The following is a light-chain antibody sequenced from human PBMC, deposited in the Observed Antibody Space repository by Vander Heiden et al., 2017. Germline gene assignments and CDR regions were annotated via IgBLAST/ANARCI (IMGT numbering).Light chain of an antibody. Sequence: EIVMTQPPATLSVSPGERATLSCRASQSGSSNLAWDQQKPGQVPRLLIYGASTRATGIPARFSGSGSGTEFTLTISSLQSEDFAVYYCQQYNNWLSLTFGGGTKVEIK. J-gene: IGKJ4*01. CDR1: QSGSSN. CDR3: QQYNNWLSLT. V-gene: IGKV3-15*01. CDR2: GAS.